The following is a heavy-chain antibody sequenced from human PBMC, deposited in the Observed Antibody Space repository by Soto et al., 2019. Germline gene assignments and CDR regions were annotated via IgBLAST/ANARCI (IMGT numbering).Heavy chain of an antibody. V-gene: IGHV3-30*03. Sequence: PGGSLRRSCAASVCTFSSNVMHCVRQSPGKGMEWVALISYDGNNKYYADSVKGRFTISRDNSKNTLYLQMNSLRAEDTAVYYCAAHTDIVMVRYGMDVWGQGTTVTVSS. CDR1: VCTFSSNV. CDR2: ISYDGNNK. CDR3: AAHTDIVMVRYGMDV. J-gene: IGHJ6*02. D-gene: IGHD6-13*01.